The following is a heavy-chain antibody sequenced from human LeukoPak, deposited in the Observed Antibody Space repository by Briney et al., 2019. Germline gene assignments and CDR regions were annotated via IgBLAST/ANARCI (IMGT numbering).Heavy chain of an antibody. CDR2: IRYDGSNK. D-gene: IGHD6-13*01. V-gene: IGHV3-30*02. CDR3: AKDREYSSSWFDAFDI. CDR1: GFTFNSYG. J-gene: IGHJ3*02. Sequence: GGSLRLSCAASGFTFNSYGMHWVRQAPGKGLEWVAFIRYDGSNKYYADSVKGRFTISRDNSKNTLYLQMNSLRAEDTAVYYCAKDREYSSSWFDAFDIWGQGTMVTVSS.